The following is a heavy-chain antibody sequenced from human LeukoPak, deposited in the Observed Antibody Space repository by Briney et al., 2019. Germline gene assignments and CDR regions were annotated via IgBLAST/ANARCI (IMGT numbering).Heavy chain of an antibody. CDR3: ARGSGWYYY. CDR1: GGSISSYY. D-gene: IGHD6-19*01. CDR2: IYYSGST. V-gene: IGHV4-59*01. J-gene: IGHJ4*02. Sequence: SETLSLTCTVSGGSISSYYWSWIRQPPGKGLEWIGYIYYSGSTNYNPSLKGRVTISVDTSKNQFSLKLSSVTAADTAVYYCARGSGWYYYWGQGTLVTVSS.